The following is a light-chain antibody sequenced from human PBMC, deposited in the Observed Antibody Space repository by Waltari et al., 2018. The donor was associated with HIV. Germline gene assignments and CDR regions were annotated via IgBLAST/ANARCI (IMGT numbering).Light chain of an antibody. CDR3: CSYAGSSTWV. Sequence: QSALTQPASVSGSPGQSITIPCNGTSSDVGSYNFVPWYQQHPGKAPKLMIYEVSKRPSGVSNRFSGSKSGNTASLTISGLQAEDEADYYCCSYAGSSTWVFGGGTKLTVL. V-gene: IGLV2-23*02. J-gene: IGLJ3*02. CDR2: EVS. CDR1: SSDVGSYNF.